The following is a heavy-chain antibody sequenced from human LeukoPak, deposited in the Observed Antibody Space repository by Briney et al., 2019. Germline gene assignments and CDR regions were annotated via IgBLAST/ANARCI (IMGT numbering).Heavy chain of an antibody. V-gene: IGHV1-69*05. CDR1: GGTFSSYA. CDR2: IIPIFGTA. CDR3: ARVSSYYYGMDV. J-gene: IGHJ6*02. Sequence: GASVKVSCKASGGTFSSYAISWVRQAPGQGLEWMGGIIPIFGTANYAQKFQGRVTMTTDTSTSTAYMELRSLRSGDTAVYYCARVSSYYYGMDVWGQGTTVTVSS.